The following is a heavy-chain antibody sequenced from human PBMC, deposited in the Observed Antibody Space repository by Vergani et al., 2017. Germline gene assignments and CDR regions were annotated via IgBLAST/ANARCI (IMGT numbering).Heavy chain of an antibody. Sequence: QVQLQESGPGLVKPSETLSLTCTVSGGSISSYYWSWIRQPPGKGLEWIGYIYYSGSTNYNPSLKSRVTISVDTSKNQFSLKLSSVTAADTAVYYCARARMRGVTLNWFDPWGQGTLVTVSS. CDR3: ARARMRGVTLNWFDP. V-gene: IGHV4-59*01. J-gene: IGHJ5*02. CDR1: GGSISSYY. CDR2: IYYSGST. D-gene: IGHD3-10*01.